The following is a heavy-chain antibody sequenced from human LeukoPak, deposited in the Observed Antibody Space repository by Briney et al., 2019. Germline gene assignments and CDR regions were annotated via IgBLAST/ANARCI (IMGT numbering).Heavy chain of an antibody. V-gene: IGHV1-18*01. D-gene: IGHD3-10*01. CDR2: ISAYNGNT. CDR3: ATHFYYYGSGSYYAFDP. Sequence: GASVKVSCKASGYIFTNYGISWVRQAPGQGLEWMGGISAYNGNTNYAQKFQGRVTMTTDTSTSTAYMELRSLRFGDTAVYYCATHFYYYGSGSYYAFDPWGQGTLVTVSS. J-gene: IGHJ5*02. CDR1: GYIFTNYG.